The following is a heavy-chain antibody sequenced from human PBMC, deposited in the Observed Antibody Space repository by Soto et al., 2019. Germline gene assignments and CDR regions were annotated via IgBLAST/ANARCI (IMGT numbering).Heavy chain of an antibody. V-gene: IGHV3-33*01. CDR3: ARDSYGVDY. CDR1: GFTFSSYG. CDR2: IWYDGSNK. J-gene: IGHJ4*02. Sequence: QVQLVESGGGVVQPGRSLRLSCAASGFTFSSYGMHWVRQAPGKGLEWVAVIWYDGSNKYYADSVKGRFTISRENSKNTLYLQMNRLRAEDTAVYYCARDSYGVDYWGQGNLVTVSS. D-gene: IGHD1-26*01.